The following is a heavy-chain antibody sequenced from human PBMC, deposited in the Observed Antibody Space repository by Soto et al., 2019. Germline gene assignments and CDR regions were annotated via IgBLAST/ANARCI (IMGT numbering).Heavy chain of an antibody. D-gene: IGHD5-12*01. CDR1: GGSFSGYY. V-gene: IGHV4-34*01. CDR3: AGSGYDLEKN. Sequence: PSETLSLTXAVYGGSFSGYYWSWIRQPPGKGLEWIGEINHSGSTNYNPSLKSRVTISVDTSKNQFSLKLSSVTAADTAVYYCAGSGYDLEKNWGQGTLVTVSS. CDR2: INHSGST. J-gene: IGHJ4*02.